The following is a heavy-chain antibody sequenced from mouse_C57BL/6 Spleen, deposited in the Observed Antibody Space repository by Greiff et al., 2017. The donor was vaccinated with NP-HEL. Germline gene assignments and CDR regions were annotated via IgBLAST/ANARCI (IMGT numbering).Heavy chain of an antibody. CDR3: ARQGLWYFDV. D-gene: IGHD3-3*01. Sequence: QVQLQQSGPELVKPGASVKISCKASGYAFSSSWMNWVKQRPGKGLEWIGRIYPGDGDTNYNGKFKGKATLTADKSSSTAYMQLSSLTSEDSAVYFCARQGLWYFDVWGTGTTVTVSS. CDR2: IYPGDGDT. V-gene: IGHV1-82*01. CDR1: GYAFSSSW. J-gene: IGHJ1*03.